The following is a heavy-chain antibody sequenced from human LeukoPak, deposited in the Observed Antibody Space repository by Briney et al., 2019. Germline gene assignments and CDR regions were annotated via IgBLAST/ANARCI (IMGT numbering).Heavy chain of an antibody. CDR2: IRYDGSDK. D-gene: IGHD4-17*01. V-gene: IGHV3-30*02. Sequence: GGSLRLSCAPSGFTFSGYGMHWLPQAPGKGLVGVAFIRYDGSDKFYAHSVEGRFTISRDNSKDTLYLQMYSLRAEDTAVYYCAKSHAHDYADFSDYWGQGTLVIVSS. J-gene: IGHJ4*02. CDR1: GFTFSGYG. CDR3: AKSHAHDYADFSDY.